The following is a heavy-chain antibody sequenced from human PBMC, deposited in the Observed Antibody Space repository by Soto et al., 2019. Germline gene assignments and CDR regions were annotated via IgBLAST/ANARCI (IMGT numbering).Heavy chain of an antibody. V-gene: IGHV3-30-3*01. J-gene: IGHJ4*02. CDR1: GFTFSSYA. CDR2: ISYDGSNK. Sequence: QVQLVESGGGVVQPGRSLRLSCAASGFTFSSYAMHWVRQAPGKGLEWVAVISYDGSNKYYADSVKGRFTISRDNSKNTLYLQMNSLRAEDTAVYYCARYQQIAVAGTPFFDYWGQGTLVTVSS. D-gene: IGHD6-19*01. CDR3: ARYQQIAVAGTPFFDY.